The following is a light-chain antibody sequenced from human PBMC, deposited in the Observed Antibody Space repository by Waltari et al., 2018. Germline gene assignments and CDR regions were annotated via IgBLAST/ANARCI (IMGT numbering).Light chain of an antibody. V-gene: IGKV1-5*03. CDR2: KAS. Sequence: DIQMTQSQSSLSASVGDTVTITCRASQSIRSWLDWYQKKPGKAPKLLIYKASSLQSGIPSSFSGSGSGTDFTLTISSLQPEDCATYYCLQYSSSPWTFGQGTKVEIK. J-gene: IGKJ1*01. CDR3: LQYSSSPWT. CDR1: QSIRSW.